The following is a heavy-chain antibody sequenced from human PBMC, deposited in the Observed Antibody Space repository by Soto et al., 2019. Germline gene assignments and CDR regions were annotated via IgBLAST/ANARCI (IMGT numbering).Heavy chain of an antibody. CDR2: ISSSSSTI. CDR1: GFTFSSYR. D-gene: IGHD6-13*01. J-gene: IGHJ4*02. CDR3: ARVLKTAEAGSRNQGY. V-gene: IGHV3-48*02. Sequence: XGSLRLTCAASGFTFSSYRMNWVRQAPGKGLEWVSYISSSSSTIYYADSVKGRFTISRDNAKNSLYLQMNSLRDEDTAVYYCARVLKTAEAGSRNQGYWGQGTLVTVSS.